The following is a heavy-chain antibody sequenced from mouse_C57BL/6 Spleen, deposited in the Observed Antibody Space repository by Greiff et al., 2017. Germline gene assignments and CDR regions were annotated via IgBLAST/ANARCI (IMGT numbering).Heavy chain of an antibody. V-gene: IGHV1-7*01. J-gene: IGHJ4*01. CDR1: GYTFTSYW. CDR2: INPSSGYT. D-gene: IGHD1-1*01. Sequence: VQRVESGAELAKPGASVKLSCKASGYTFTSYWMHWVKQRPGQGLEWIGYINPSSGYTKYNQKFKDKATLTADKSSSTAYMQLSSLTYEDSAVYYCARGDGSSPYAMDYWGQGTSVTVSS. CDR3: ARGDGSSPYAMDY.